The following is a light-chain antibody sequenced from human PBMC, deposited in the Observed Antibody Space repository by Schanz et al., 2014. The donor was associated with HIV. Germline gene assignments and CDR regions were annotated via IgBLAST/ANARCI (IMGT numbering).Light chain of an antibody. J-gene: IGLJ3*02. V-gene: IGLV1-44*01. CDR2: SNN. CDR3: AAWDYSLNGRV. Sequence: QSVLTQPPSASGTPGQRVTISCSGSSSNIESNTVNWYQQLPGTAPKRLIYSNNQRPSGVPDRFSGSKSGTSASLAISGRQSEDEADYYCAAWDYSLNGRVFGGGTKLTVL. CDR1: SSNIESNT.